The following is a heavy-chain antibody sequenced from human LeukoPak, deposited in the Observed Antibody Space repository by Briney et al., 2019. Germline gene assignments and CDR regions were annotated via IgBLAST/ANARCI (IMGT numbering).Heavy chain of an antibody. CDR2: IYYSGIT. CDR1: GDSISTTNYY. Sequence: PSETLSLTCAVSGDSISTTNYYWGWLRQPPGKGLEWIGIIYYSGITHYNPSLKSRVTILVDTSKNQFSLKLSSVTDADTAVYYCARVRRSLNWFDSWGQGTLVTVSS. V-gene: IGHV4-39*01. CDR3: ARVRRSLNWFDS. D-gene: IGHD3-3*01. J-gene: IGHJ5*01.